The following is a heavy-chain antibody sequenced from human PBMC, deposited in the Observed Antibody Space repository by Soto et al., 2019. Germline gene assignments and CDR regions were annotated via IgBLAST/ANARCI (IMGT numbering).Heavy chain of an antibody. Sequence: XVCLRLSCAAWGFSFSNYGKSWVRQAPGKGLEWVSALPEIGTNTYYADSVKGRFTISRDNSKNTLFLQINNLRAGDTAVYYCGQKSGVGATWYFGYWGQGTLVTVSS. V-gene: IGHV3-23*01. D-gene: IGHD1-26*01. CDR3: GQKSGVGATWYFGY. CDR1: GFSFSNYG. J-gene: IGHJ4*02. CDR2: LPEIGTNT.